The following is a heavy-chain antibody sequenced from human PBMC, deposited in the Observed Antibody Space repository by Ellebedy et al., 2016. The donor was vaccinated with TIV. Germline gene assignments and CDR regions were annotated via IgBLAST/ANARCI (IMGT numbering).Heavy chain of an antibody. CDR1: GYTFSVYW. J-gene: IGHJ4*02. CDR3: ARRDGDNRGADY. V-gene: IGHV5-51*01. CDR2: IYPGDSDA. Sequence: GESLKISCKGSGYTFSVYWIAWVRQMPGKGLEWMGIIYPGDSDARYSPSFQGQVTISVDKSSATAYLQWSSLKASDTAIYYCARRDGDNRGADYWGQGTLVTVSS. D-gene: IGHD5-24*01.